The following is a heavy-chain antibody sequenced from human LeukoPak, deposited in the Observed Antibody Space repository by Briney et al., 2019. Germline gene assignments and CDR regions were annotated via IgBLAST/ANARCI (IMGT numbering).Heavy chain of an antibody. CDR1: GYTLTELS. V-gene: IGHV1-24*01. CDR2: FDPEDGET. D-gene: IGHD5-24*01. J-gene: IGHJ4*02. Sequence: ASVKVSCKVSGYTLTELSMHWVRQAPGKGLEWMGGFDPEDGETIYAQKFQGRVTMTEDTSTDTAYMELSSLRSEDTAVYYCARGWRDGYNLGYWGQGTLVTVSS. CDR3: ARGWRDGYNLGY.